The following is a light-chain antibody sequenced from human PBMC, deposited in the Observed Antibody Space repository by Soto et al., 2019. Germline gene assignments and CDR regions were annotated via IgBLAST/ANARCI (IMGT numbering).Light chain of an antibody. CDR3: SSFTTSRFYV. CDR2: GVR. CDR1: GHDIGAYNY. J-gene: IGLJ1*01. V-gene: IGLV2-14*01. Sequence: QSVLTQPASVSGSPGQSITTACTGNGHDIGAYNYVSWYQQHPGKAPRLLIHGVRNXPPGIYSRFSASKSGLTASLTISGLQAEDEADYYCSSFTTSRFYVFGPGTKVTGL.